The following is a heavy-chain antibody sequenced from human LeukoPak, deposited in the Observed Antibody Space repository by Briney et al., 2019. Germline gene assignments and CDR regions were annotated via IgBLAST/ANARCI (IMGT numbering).Heavy chain of an antibody. V-gene: IGHV3-74*01. CDR3: ALSLTTVTNDY. J-gene: IGHJ4*02. Sequence: PGGSLRLPCAASGFTFSSYWMHWVRQAPGKGLVWVSRINSDGSSTSYADSVKGRFTISRDNAKNTLYLQMNSLRAEDTAVYYCALSLTTVTNDYWGQGTLVTVSS. CDR1: GFTFSSYW. CDR2: INSDGSST. D-gene: IGHD4-17*01.